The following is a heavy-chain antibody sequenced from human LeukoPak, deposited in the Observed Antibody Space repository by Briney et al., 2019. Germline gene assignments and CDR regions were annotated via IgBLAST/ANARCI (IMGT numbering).Heavy chain of an antibody. Sequence: PGGSLRLSCAASGFTFSSYAMHWVRQAPGKGLEWVAVISYDGSNKYYADSVKGRFTISRDNSKNTLCLQMNSLRAEDTAVYYCARDRDYYFDYWGQGTLVTVSS. CDR1: GFTFSSYA. J-gene: IGHJ4*02. V-gene: IGHV3-30-3*01. CDR2: ISYDGSNK. CDR3: ARDRDYYFDY.